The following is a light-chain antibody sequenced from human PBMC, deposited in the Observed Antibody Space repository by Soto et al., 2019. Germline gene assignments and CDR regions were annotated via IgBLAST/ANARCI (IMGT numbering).Light chain of an antibody. Sequence: QSALTQPPSASGSPGQSVTISCTGTSSDVGAYNYVSWFQQHPGKAPKFVIFDVSERPSGVPDRFSGSKSGNTAYLTVSVLQAEDEADYYCCSHAGSNTLFGGGTKLTVL. CDR2: DVS. CDR1: SSDVGAYNY. V-gene: IGLV2-8*01. CDR3: CSHAGSNTL. J-gene: IGLJ3*02.